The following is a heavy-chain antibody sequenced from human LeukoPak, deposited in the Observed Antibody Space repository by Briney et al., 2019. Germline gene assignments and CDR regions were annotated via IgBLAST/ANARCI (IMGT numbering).Heavy chain of an antibody. CDR2: INPSGGST. V-gene: IGHV1-46*01. CDR3: ARAPSTTDILTGYYIYWFDP. J-gene: IGHJ5*02. D-gene: IGHD3-9*01. CDR1: GYTFTSYY. Sequence: ASVKVSCMASGYTFTSYYMHWVRQAPGQGLEWMGIINPSGGSTSYAQKFQGRVTMTGDTSTSTVYMELSSLRSEDTAVYYCARAPSTTDILTGYYIYWFDPWGQGTLVTVSS.